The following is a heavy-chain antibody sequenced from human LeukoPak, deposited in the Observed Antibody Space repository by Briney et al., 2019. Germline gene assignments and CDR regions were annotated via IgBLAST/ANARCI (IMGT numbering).Heavy chain of an antibody. CDR2: VSGSGGST. V-gene: IGHV3-23*01. J-gene: IGHJ4*02. CDR1: GFTFSSYA. D-gene: IGHD5-18*01. Sequence: GGSLRLPCAASGFTFSSYAMSWVRQAPGKGLEWVSAVSGSGGSTYYADSVKGRFTISRDNSKNTLYLQMNSLRAEDTAVYYCAKDPNSYPDYWGQGTLVTVSS. CDR3: AKDPNSYPDY.